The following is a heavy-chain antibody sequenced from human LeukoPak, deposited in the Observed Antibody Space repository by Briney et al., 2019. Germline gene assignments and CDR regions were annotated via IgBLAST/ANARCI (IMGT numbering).Heavy chain of an antibody. J-gene: IGHJ4*02. CDR3: TTGGPPPEPSIAAAGPY. CDR2: IYSGGST. V-gene: IGHV3-66*01. Sequence: GGSLRLSCAASGFTVSSNYMSWVRQAPGKGLEWVSVIYSGGSTYYADSVKGRFTISRDDSKNTLYLQMNSLKTEDTAVYYCTTGGPPPEPSIAAAGPYWGQGTLVTVSS. CDR1: GFTVSSNY. D-gene: IGHD6-13*01.